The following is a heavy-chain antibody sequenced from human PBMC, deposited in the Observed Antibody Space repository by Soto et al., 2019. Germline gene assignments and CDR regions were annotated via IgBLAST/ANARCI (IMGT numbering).Heavy chain of an antibody. V-gene: IGHV1-3*01. J-gene: IGHJ4*02. CDR1: GYIFTSYG. CDR2: INAGNGNT. D-gene: IGHD5-12*01. Sequence: QVQLVQSGAEVKKPGASVKVSCKASGYIFTSYGVHWVRQAPGQSLEWMGWINAGNGNTEYSQNFQGRVTITRDTSASTAYMELNSLRSEDTAVYSCARAEGHGGKGDLDHWGQGTLVTVSS. CDR3: ARAEGHGGKGDLDH.